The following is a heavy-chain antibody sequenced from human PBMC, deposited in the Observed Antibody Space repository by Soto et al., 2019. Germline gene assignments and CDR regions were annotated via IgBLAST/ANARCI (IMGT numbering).Heavy chain of an antibody. V-gene: IGHV4-30-2*01. D-gene: IGHD4-17*01. CDR1: GGSISSGGYS. CDR3: ARADDYGGNSFGFDY. J-gene: IGHJ4*02. Sequence: QLQLQESGSGLVKPSQTLSLTCAVSGGSISSGGYSWSWIRQPPGKGLEWIGYIYHSGSTYYNPSLKSRVTISVDRSKNQFSLKLSSVTAADTAVYYCARADDYGGNSFGFDYWGQGTLVTVSS. CDR2: IYHSGST.